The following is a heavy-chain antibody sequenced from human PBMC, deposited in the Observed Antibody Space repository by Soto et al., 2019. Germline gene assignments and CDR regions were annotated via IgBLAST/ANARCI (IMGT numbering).Heavy chain of an antibody. V-gene: IGHV3-74*01. CDR1: GFDFTNSW. D-gene: IGHD5-18*01. J-gene: IGHJ4*02. CDR2: VNSDGSIT. CDR3: TRDQRYSSAV. Sequence: EVQLVESGGGLVQPGGSLRLSCAASGFDFTNSWMHWVRQAPGKGLVWVSHVNSDGSITTYADSVKGQFTISRDNAKNTVYLQMNSLRVEDTAVYYCTRDQRYSSAVWGQGTLVTVSS.